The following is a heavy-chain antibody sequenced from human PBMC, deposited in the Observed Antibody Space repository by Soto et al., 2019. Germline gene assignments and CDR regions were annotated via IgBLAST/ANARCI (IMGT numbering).Heavy chain of an antibody. J-gene: IGHJ6*02. V-gene: IGHV3-21*01. D-gene: IGHD4-4*01. CDR1: GFTFSSYS. CDR2: IRSSSSYI. Sequence: EVQLVESGGGLVKPGGSLRLSCAASGFTFSSYSMNWVRQAPGKGLEWVSSIRSSSSYIYYADSVKGRFTISRDNAKNSLYLQMNSLRAEDTAVYYCAREGYSNYQVGFDSNYYYYGMDVWGQGTTVTVSS. CDR3: AREGYSNYQVGFDSNYYYYGMDV.